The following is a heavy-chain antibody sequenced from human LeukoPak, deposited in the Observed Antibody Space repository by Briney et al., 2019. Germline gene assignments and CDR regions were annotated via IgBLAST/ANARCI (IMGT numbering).Heavy chain of an antibody. V-gene: IGHV3-7*01. CDR1: GFTFRSYW. Sequence: PGGALRLSCAASGFTFRSYWLSWVRQAPGKGLEWVANIKQDGSGKYYVESVKGRFTISRDNAKKSLYLQMNSLRAEDTAVYYCARVGTMVRGLDCWGQGTLVTVSS. J-gene: IGHJ4*02. D-gene: IGHD3-10*01. CDR2: IKQDGSGK. CDR3: ARVGTMVRGLDC.